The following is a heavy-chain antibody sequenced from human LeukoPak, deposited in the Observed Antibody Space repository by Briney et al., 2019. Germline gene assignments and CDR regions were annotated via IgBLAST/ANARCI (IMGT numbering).Heavy chain of an antibody. CDR3: ARGPNTNYYGSGPQR. D-gene: IGHD3-10*01. CDR2: IYYSGST. CDR1: GGSISSGDYY. Sequence: PSETLSLTCTVSGGSISSGDYYWSWIRQLPGKGLEWIGYIYYSGSTYHNPSLKSRVTISVDTSKNQFSLKLSSVTAADTAVYYCARGPNTNYYGSGPQRWGQGTLVTVSS. V-gene: IGHV4-30-4*01. J-gene: IGHJ4*02.